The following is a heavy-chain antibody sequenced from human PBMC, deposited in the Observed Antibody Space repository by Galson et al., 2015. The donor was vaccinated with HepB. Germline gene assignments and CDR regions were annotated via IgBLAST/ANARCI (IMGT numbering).Heavy chain of an antibody. V-gene: IGHV3-15*01. J-gene: IGHJ3*02. D-gene: IGHD3-22*01. CDR1: GFTFSNAW. Sequence: SLRLSCAASGFTFSNAWMSWVRQAPGKGLEWVGRIKSKTDGGTTDYAAPVKGRFTISRDDSKNTLYLQMNSLKTEDTAVYYCTTESDYYDSSGYLSAFDIWGQGTMVTVSS. CDR2: IKSKTDGGTT. CDR3: TTESDYYDSSGYLSAFDI.